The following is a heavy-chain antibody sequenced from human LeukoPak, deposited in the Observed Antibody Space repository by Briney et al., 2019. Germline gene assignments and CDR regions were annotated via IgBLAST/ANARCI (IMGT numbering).Heavy chain of an antibody. CDR3: ASGTITMVRGVHPPNWFDP. D-gene: IGHD3-10*01. J-gene: IGHJ5*02. Sequence: PSETLSLTCTVSGGSISSSSHYWGWIRQPPGKGLEWIGSIYYSGSTYYNPSLKSRVTISVDTSKNQFSLKLSSVTAADTAVYYCASGTITMVRGVHPPNWFDPWGQGTLVTVSS. V-gene: IGHV4-39*07. CDR1: GGSISSSSHY. CDR2: IYYSGST.